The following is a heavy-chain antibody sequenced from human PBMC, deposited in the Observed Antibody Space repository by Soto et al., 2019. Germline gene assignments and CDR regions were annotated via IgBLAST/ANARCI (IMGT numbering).Heavy chain of an antibody. CDR3: AKDSRAYCGGDCYFDWYFDL. Sequence: GGSLRLSCAASGFTFSSYAMSWVRQAPGKGLEWVSAISGSGGSTYYADSVKGRFTISRDNSKNTLYLQMNSLRAEDTAVYYCAKDSRAYCGGDCYFDWYFDLWGRGTLVTVSS. V-gene: IGHV3-23*01. J-gene: IGHJ2*01. D-gene: IGHD2-21*02. CDR2: ISGSGGST. CDR1: GFTFSSYA.